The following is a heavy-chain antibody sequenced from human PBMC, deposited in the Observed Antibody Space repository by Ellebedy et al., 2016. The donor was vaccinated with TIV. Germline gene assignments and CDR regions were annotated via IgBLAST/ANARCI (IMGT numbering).Heavy chain of an antibody. Sequence: GESLKISCAASGFTFSSYGMHWVRQAPGKGLEWVAVISYDGSNKYYVDSVKGRFSISRDNARNSLHLQMNSLRAEDTAVYYCARWAAGDHDYWGQGSLVTVSS. CDR2: ISYDGSNK. V-gene: IGHV3-30*03. CDR3: ARWAAGDHDY. CDR1: GFTFSSYG. J-gene: IGHJ4*02. D-gene: IGHD2-21*02.